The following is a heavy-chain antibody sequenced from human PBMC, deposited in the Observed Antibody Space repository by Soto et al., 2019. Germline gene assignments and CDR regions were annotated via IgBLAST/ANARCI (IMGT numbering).Heavy chain of an antibody. V-gene: IGHV5-10-1*01. CDR3: ARHFGLVTVYGMDV. D-gene: IGHD2-21*02. CDR2: IDPSDSYT. CDR1: GYSFTSYW. J-gene: IGHJ6*02. Sequence: PGESLKISCQGSGYSFTSYWISWVRQMPGKGLEWMGRIDPSDSYTNYSPSFQGHVTISADKSISTAYLQWSSLKASDTAMYYCARHFGLVTVYGMDVWGQGTTVTAP.